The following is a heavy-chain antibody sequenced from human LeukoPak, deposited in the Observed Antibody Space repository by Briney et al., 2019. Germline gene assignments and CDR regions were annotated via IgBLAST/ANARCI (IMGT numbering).Heavy chain of an antibody. CDR2: ISAYNGNT. V-gene: IGHV1-18*01. J-gene: IGHJ3*02. CDR3: ARDSHSYYDFWSGYPGDAFDI. CDR1: GYTFTSYG. D-gene: IGHD3-3*01. Sequence: VASVKVSCKASGYTFTSYGVSWVRQAPGQGLEWMGWISAYNGNTNYAQKLQGRVTMTTDTSTSTAYMELRSLRSDDTAVYYCARDSHSYYDFWSGYPGDAFDIWGQGTMVTVSS.